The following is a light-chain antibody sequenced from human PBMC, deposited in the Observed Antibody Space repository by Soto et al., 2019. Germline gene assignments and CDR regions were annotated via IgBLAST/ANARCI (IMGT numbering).Light chain of an antibody. J-gene: IGLJ2*01. CDR1: SRDIGAYNY. V-gene: IGLV2-14*01. CDR3: SSSTTSGLPVV. Sequence: QSALTQPASVSGSPGQSITISCAGSSRDIGAYNYVSCYQHRPGKAPTLLIFEVKSRPAGLSNRFSGSKSGHTASLTISGLQADDDGYYYCSSSTTSGLPVVFGGGTKVTVL. CDR2: EVK.